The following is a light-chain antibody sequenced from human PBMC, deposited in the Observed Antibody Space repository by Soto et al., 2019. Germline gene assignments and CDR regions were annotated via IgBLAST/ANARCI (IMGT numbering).Light chain of an antibody. V-gene: IGKV4-1*01. CDR2: WAS. CDR1: QSILYSSSNNNY. CDR3: QQYYSSLRT. Sequence: DVVMTQSPGSLAESLGERATINCKSSQSILYSSSNNNYLAWYQQKPGQPPKLLIYWASTRESGVPERFSGSGSGTDVTLTISSLQAEDVAIYYCQQYYSSLRTFGQGTKVEIK. J-gene: IGKJ1*01.